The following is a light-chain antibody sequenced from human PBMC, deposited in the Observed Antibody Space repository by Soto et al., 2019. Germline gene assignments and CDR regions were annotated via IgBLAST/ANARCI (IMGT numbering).Light chain of an antibody. CDR2: DVV. V-gene: IGLV2-14*03. Sequence: QSVLTQPASVSGSPGQSITISCTGTSSDVGGFNSVSWYQLRPGTAPKLILYDVVDRPSGVSYRFSGSKSGSTASLTISGLQAADEADYFCSSYTSTMTNVFGSGTKVTVL. J-gene: IGLJ1*01. CDR1: SSDVGGFNS. CDR3: SSYTSTMTNV.